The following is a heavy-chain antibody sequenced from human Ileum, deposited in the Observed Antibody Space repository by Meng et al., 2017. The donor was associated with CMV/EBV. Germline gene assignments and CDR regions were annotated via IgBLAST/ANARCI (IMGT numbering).Heavy chain of an antibody. J-gene: IGHJ4*02. V-gene: IGHV4-39*07. CDR2: VYSGGSA. CDR1: GGSISDTSYY. D-gene: IGHD4-17*01. Sequence: ASGPAPRTPAGTPSLTCSVSGGSISDTSYYWGWIRQPPGKGLEWIGSVYSGGSAYYNPSLKSRVTISVDTSKNQFSLNLNSVTAADTAVYYCARVHPDYGYNSGGNYWGQGTLVTVSS. CDR3: ARVHPDYGYNSGGNY.